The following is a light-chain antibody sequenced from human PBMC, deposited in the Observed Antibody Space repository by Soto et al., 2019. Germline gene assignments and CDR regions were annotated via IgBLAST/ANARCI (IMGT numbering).Light chain of an antibody. V-gene: IGLV1-44*01. Sequence: QSVLTQPPSASGTPGQRVTISCSGSSSNIGSNTVNWYQQLPGTAPKLLIYSNNQRPSGVPDRFSGSKSGTSASLAISGLQSEDEADHYCAAWDDSLNRGVFGGGTKLTVL. CDR3: AAWDDSLNRGV. CDR2: SNN. CDR1: SSNIGSNT. J-gene: IGLJ2*01.